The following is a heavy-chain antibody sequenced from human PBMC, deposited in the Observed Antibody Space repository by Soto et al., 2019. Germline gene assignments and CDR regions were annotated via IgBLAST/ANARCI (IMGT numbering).Heavy chain of an antibody. V-gene: IGHV3-53*01. CDR3: ARDSTNSKWGVLSWFHP. CDR2: IYSGGST. J-gene: IGHJ5*02. CDR1: GFTVSSNY. Sequence: GGSLRLSCAASGFTVSSNYMSWVRQAPGKGLEWVSVIYSGGSTYYADSVKGRFTISRDNSKNTLYLQMNSLRAEDTAVYYCARDSTNSKWGVLSWFHPSGPGTLVTVST. D-gene: IGHD3-16*01.